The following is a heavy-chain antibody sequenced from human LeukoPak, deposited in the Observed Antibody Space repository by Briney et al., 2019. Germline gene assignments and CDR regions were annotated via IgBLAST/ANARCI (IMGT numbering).Heavy chain of an antibody. V-gene: IGHV4-34*01. Sequence: SETLSLTCAVYGGSFSGYYWSRIRQPPGKGLEWIGEINHSGSTNYNPSLKSRVTISVDTSKNQFSLKLSSVTAADTAVYYCARYSSSSIWFDPWGQGTLVTVSS. CDR2: INHSGST. CDR3: ARYSSSSIWFDP. D-gene: IGHD6-6*01. J-gene: IGHJ5*02. CDR1: GGSFSGYY.